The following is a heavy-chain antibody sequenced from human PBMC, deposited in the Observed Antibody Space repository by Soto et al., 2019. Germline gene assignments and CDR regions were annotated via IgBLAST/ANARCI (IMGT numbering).Heavy chain of an antibody. D-gene: IGHD3-10*01. CDR2: ISSNGGST. J-gene: IGHJ4*02. CDR1: GFTFSSYA. V-gene: IGHV3-64D*08. CDR3: VKAMVRGVIPSYFDY. Sequence: GGSLSLSCSASGFTFSSYAMHWVRQAPGKGLEYVSAISSNGGSTYYADSVKGRFTISRDNSKNTLYLQMSSLRAEDTAVYYCVKAMVRGVIPSYFDYWGQGTLVTVSS.